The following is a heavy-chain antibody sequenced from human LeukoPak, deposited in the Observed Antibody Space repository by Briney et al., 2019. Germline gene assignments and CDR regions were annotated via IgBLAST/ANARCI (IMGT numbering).Heavy chain of an antibody. V-gene: IGHV4-39*07. Sequence: SETLSLTCSVSGGSISSSGYYWGWIRQPPGKGLEWMGSLYHSGTTYYNPSFGRRVTTSVDTSKNQFSLRLTSVTAADTAIYFCAREHGEGYFDYWGQGTLVTVSP. J-gene: IGHJ4*02. D-gene: IGHD3-3*01. CDR3: AREHGEGYFDY. CDR1: GGSISSSGYY. CDR2: LYHSGTT.